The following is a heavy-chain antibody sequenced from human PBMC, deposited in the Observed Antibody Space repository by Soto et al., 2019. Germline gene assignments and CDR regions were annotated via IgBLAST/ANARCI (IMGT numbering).Heavy chain of an antibody. J-gene: IGHJ4*02. CDR1: GGSISSGGYY. Sequence: QVQLQESGPGLVTPSQTLSLTCTVSGGSISSGGYYWSWIRQHPGKGLEWIGYIYSSGSTSYNPSLKSRVTISIDTSKNQFSLKLSSVTAADTAVYYCARDGGYGSGSYRFDYWGQGTLVTVSS. CDR3: ARDGGYGSGSYRFDY. V-gene: IGHV4-31*03. D-gene: IGHD3-10*01. CDR2: IYSSGST.